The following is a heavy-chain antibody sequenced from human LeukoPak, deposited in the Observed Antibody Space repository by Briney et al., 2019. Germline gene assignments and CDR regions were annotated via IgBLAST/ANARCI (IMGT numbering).Heavy chain of an antibody. CDR2: INPNSGGT. CDR1: GYTFTGYY. V-gene: IGHV1-2*02. Sequence: ASVKVSCKASGYTFTGYYMHWVRQAPGQGLEWMGWINPNSGGTNYAQKFQGRVTVTWDTSISTAYMELSRLRSDDTAVYYCARGMGAAPPYPYGRDVWGQGPRVTVSS. J-gene: IGHJ6*02. CDR3: ARGMGAAPPYPYGRDV. D-gene: IGHD1-26*01.